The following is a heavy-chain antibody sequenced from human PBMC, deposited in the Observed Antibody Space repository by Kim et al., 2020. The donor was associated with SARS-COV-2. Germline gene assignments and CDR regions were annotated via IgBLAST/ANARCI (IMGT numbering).Heavy chain of an antibody. V-gene: IGHV7-4-1*02. Sequence: AQGFTGRFVFSLDTSVSTAYLQISSLKAEDTAVYYCARGDSSSGAEAFDIWGQGTMVTVSS. J-gene: IGHJ3*02. D-gene: IGHD6-6*01. CDR3: ARGDSSSGAEAFDI.